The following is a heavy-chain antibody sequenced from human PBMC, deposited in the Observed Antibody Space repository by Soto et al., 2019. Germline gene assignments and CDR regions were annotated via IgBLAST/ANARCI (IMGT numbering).Heavy chain of an antibody. J-gene: IGHJ5*02. D-gene: IGHD2-2*01. CDR3: ARGGVVPAALNWFDP. CDR1: GGSFSGYY. V-gene: IGHV4-34*01. CDR2: INHSGST. Sequence: LSLTCAVYGGSFSGYYWSWIRQPPGKGLEWIGEINHSGSTNYNPSLKSRVTISVDTSKNQFSLKLSSVTAADTAVYYCARGGVVPAALNWFDPWGQGTLVTVSS.